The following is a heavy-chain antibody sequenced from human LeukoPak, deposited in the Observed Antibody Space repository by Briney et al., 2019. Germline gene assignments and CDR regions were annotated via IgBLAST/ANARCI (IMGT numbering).Heavy chain of an antibody. J-gene: IGHJ4*02. V-gene: IGHV4-30-2*01. CDR3: ARVGIAARRSFDY. Sequence: PSQTLSLTCTVSGGSISSGGYYWSWIRQPPGKGLEWIGYIYHSGSTYYNPSLKSRVTISVDRSKNQFSLKLSSVTAADTAVYYCARVGIAARRSFDYWGQGTLVTVSS. D-gene: IGHD6-6*01. CDR2: IYHSGST. CDR1: GGSISSGGYY.